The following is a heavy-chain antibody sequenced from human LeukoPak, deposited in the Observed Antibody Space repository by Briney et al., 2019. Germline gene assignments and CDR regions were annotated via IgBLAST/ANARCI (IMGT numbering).Heavy chain of an antibody. D-gene: IGHD4-17*01. J-gene: IGHJ5*02. Sequence: SVKVSCKASGGTFSSYAISWVRQAPGQGLEWMGRIIPIFGIANYAQKFQGRVTFTADKSTSTAYMELSSLRSEDTAVYYCARGGRDYGDYDNWFDPWGQGTLVTVSS. CDR3: ARGGRDYGDYDNWFDP. CDR2: IIPIFGIA. V-gene: IGHV1-69*04. CDR1: GGTFSSYA.